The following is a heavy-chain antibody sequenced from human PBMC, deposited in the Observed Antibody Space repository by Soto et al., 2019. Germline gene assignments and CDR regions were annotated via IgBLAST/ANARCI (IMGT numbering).Heavy chain of an antibody. CDR3: ARGSPGVVVPAATDYYYYGMDV. CDR2: IIPILGIA. D-gene: IGHD2-2*01. CDR1: GGTFSSYT. J-gene: IGHJ6*02. Sequence: SVKVSCKASGGTFSSYTISWVRQAPGQGREWMGRIIPILGIANYAQKFQGRVTITADKSTSTAYMELSSLRSEDTAVYYCARGSPGVVVPAATDYYYYGMDVWGQGTTVTVSS. V-gene: IGHV1-69*02.